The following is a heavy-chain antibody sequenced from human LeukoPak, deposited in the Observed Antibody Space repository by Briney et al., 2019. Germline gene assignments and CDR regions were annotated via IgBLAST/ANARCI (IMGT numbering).Heavy chain of an antibody. CDR3: ARDGLPFDY. CDR2: ISYNGNKE. J-gene: IGHJ4*02. CDR1: GFTFSDYA. V-gene: IGHV3-30-3*01. Sequence: GGSLKFSWPASGFTFSDYAMPWVRQAPGKGLEWVTLISYNGNKEYYADSVKGRVTISRDDSRNTVYLQMNSLRIEDTAVYYCARDGLPFDYWGQGTLVTVSS.